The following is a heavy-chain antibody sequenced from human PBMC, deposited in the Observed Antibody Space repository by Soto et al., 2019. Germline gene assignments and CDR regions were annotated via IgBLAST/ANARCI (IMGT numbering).Heavy chain of an antibody. Sequence: GVSLRLSCAASGFTFSSYSMNWVRQAPGKGLEWVSSISSSSSYIYYADSVKGRFTISRDNAKNSLYLQMNSLRAEDTAVYYCARGQRSWFEPWGQGTVVTVAS. CDR2: ISSSSSYI. V-gene: IGHV3-21*01. CDR1: GFTFSSYS. J-gene: IGHJ5*02. CDR3: ARGQRSWFEP.